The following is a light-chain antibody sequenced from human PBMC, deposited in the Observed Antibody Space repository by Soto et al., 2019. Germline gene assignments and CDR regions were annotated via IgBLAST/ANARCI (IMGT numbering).Light chain of an antibody. CDR2: DAS. Sequence: DIQMTQSPSSLSASLGDIVTITFQASQDISNYLNWYQQKPGKAPKLLIYDASNLETGVPSRFSGSGSGTDFTFTISSLQPEDIATYYCQQYDNLITFGQGTRLEIK. CDR3: QQYDNLIT. CDR1: QDISNY. J-gene: IGKJ5*01. V-gene: IGKV1-33*01.